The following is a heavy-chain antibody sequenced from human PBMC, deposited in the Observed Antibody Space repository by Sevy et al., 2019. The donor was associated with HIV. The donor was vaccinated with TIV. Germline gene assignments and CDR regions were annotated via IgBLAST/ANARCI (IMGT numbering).Heavy chain of an antibody. CDR3: ARALYSDVWYYYDY. CDR1: GFTFCDYT. D-gene: IGHD6-19*01. J-gene: IGHJ4*02. Sequence: GGSLRLSCSASGFTFCDYTMHWVRQAPGKGLEWVTLILKDGAIKYYADSVKGRFTISRDNSENTLYLQMNSLRPEDTAVYYCARALYSDVWYYYDYWGQGTLVTVSS. V-gene: IGHV3-30-3*01. CDR2: ILKDGAIK.